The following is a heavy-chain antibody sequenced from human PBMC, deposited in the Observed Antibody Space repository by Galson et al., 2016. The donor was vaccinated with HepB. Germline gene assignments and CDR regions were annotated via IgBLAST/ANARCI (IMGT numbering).Heavy chain of an antibody. V-gene: IGHV4-61*03. Sequence: SETLSLTCAVSGGSVNSDGSHWSWIRQPPGKGLEWIGYVSYSGFTDYNPSLQSRVVMSLDTTMNHVSLRLRSVTATDAAVYHFARGATLFDYWGQGILVAVSS. CDR3: ARGATLFDY. J-gene: IGHJ4*01. CDR1: GGSVNSDGSH. CDR2: VSYSGFT.